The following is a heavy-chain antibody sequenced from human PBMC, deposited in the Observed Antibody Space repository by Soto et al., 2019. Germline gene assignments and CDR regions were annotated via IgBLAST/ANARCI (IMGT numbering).Heavy chain of an antibody. CDR1: GFTFDDYA. V-gene: IGHV3-9*01. CDR3: AKDIVAAGAYYYYYMDV. Sequence: EVQLVESGGGLVQPGRSLRLSCVASGFTFDDYAMHWVRQAPGKGLEWVSGISWNSGSIGYAESVKGRFTISRDNAKNSLYLQMNSLRAEDTALYYCAKDIVAAGAYYYYYMDVWGKGTTVTVSS. D-gene: IGHD6-13*01. J-gene: IGHJ6*03. CDR2: ISWNSGSI.